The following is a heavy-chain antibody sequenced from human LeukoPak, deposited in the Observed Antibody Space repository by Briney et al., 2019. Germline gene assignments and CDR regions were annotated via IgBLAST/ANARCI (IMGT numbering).Heavy chain of an antibody. V-gene: IGHV4-31*03. Sequence: SETLSLTCTVSGGXISSGGYYWSWIRQHPGRGLQWVGYIYYSGSTYYNSSLKSRVTISVDTSKNQFSLKLSSVTAADTAVYYCARDILDYYGSGRVRGRYFDYWGQGTLVTVSS. J-gene: IGHJ4*02. D-gene: IGHD3-10*01. CDR2: IYYSGST. CDR1: GGXISSGGYY. CDR3: ARDILDYYGSGRVRGRYFDY.